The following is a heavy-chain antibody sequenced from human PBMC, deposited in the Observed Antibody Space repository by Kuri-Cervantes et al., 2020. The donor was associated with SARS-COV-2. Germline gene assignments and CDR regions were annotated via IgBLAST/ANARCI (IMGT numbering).Heavy chain of an antibody. V-gene: IGHV3-30*03. CDR2: ISYDGSNK. CDR3: ARDRGEDIVVVVAASAYDY. CDR1: GFTFSSYG. J-gene: IGHJ4*02. Sequence: GGSLRLSCAASGFTFSSYGMHWVRQALGKGLEWVAVISYDGSNKYYADSVKGRFTISRDNAKNSLYLQMNSLRAEDTAVYHCARDRGEDIVVVVAASAYDYWGQGTLVTVSS. D-gene: IGHD2-15*01.